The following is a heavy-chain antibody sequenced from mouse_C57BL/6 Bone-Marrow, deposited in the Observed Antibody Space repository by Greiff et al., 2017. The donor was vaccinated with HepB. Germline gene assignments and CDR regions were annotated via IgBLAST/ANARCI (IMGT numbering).Heavy chain of an antibody. V-gene: IGHV1-64*01. Sequence: QVQLQQPGAELVKPGASVKLSCKASGYTFTSYWMHWVKQRPGQGLEWIGMIHPNSGSTNYNEKFKGKATLTVDKSSSTAYMQISSLTSADSAVYYCSRRGIYDYALYYWGQGTTLTVSS. CDR2: IHPNSGST. CDR1: GYTFTSYW. CDR3: SRRGIYDYALYY. J-gene: IGHJ2*01. D-gene: IGHD2-4*01.